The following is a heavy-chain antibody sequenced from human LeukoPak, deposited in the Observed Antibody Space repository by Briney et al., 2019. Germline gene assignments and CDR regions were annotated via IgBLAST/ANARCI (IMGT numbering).Heavy chain of an antibody. V-gene: IGHV4-59*02. CDR3: ARIGRTYSGYDF. J-gene: IGHJ4*02. CDR2: ISSSGSA. D-gene: IGHD5-12*01. Sequence: PSETLSLTCTVSGVSVTSYQWHWVRQPPGKGLEWIGYISSSGSATYNPSLKTRVTIFQDTSKNQVSLKLSSVTAADTAVYYCARIGRTYSGYDFWGQGTLAIVSS. CDR1: GVSVTSYQ.